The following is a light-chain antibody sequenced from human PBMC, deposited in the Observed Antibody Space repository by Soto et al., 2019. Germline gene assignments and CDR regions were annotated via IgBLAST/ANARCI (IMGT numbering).Light chain of an antibody. CDR3: QQRSNWLT. J-gene: IGKJ4*01. V-gene: IGKV3-11*01. CDR1: QSVSSY. Sequence: EIVLTQSPATLSFSPGERATLSCRASQSVSSYLAWYQQKPGQAPRLLIYDASNRATGIPARFSGSGSGTAFTLTISSLEPDDFAVYYCQQRSNWLTFGGGTKVEIK. CDR2: DAS.